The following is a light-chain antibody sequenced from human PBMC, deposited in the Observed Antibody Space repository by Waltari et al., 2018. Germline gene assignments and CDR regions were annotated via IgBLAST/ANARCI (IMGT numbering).Light chain of an antibody. J-gene: IGKJ2*01. CDR3: QQYNSYPYT. CDR1: QSISSL. V-gene: IGKV1-5*03. CDR2: KAS. Sequence: DIQMTQSPSTLSAFVGDRVTITYRASQSISSLLAWYQQKPGKAPNLLIYKASTLESGVPSRFSGSGSGTEFTLTISSLQPDDFATYYCQQYNSYPYTFGQGSKLEIK.